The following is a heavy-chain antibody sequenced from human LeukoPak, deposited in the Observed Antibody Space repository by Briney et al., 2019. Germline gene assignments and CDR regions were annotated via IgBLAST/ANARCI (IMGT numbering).Heavy chain of an antibody. CDR3: AREPPSSWFDAFDI. D-gene: IGHD6-13*01. CDR2: ISSSGSTI. V-gene: IGHV3-48*03. Sequence: PGGSLRLSCAASGFXFSSYEMNWVRQAPGKGLEWVSYISSSGSTIYYADSVKGRFTISRDNAKNSLYLQMNSLRAEDTAVYYCAREPPSSWFDAFDIWGQGTMVAVSS. CDR1: GFXFSSYE. J-gene: IGHJ3*02.